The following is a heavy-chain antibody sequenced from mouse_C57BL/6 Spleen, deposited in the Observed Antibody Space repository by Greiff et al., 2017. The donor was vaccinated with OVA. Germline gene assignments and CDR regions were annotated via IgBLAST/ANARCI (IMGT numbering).Heavy chain of an antibody. V-gene: IGHV1-26*01. J-gene: IGHJ2*01. Sequence: EVQLQQSGPELVKPGASVKISCKASGYTFTDYYMNWVKQSHGKSLEWIGDINPNNGGTSYNQKFKGKATLTVDKSSSTAYMELRSLTSEDSAVYYCARSPIYDGYLDDWGQGTTLTVSS. CDR1: GYTFTDYY. D-gene: IGHD2-3*01. CDR2: INPNNGGT. CDR3: ARSPIYDGYLDD.